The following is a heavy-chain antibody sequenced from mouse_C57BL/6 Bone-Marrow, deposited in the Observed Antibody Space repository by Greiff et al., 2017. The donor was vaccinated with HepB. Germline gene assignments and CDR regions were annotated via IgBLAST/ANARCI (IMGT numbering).Heavy chain of an antibody. Sequence: QVQLKQSGAELVRPGASVKLSCKASGYTFTDYYINWVKQRPGQGLEWIARIYPGSGNTYYNEKFKGKATLTAEKSSSTAYMQLSSLTSEDSAVYFCAREGNLGSSYLDYWGQGTTLTVSS. V-gene: IGHV1-76*01. J-gene: IGHJ2*01. CDR3: AREGNLGSSYLDY. CDR1: GYTFTDYY. D-gene: IGHD1-1*01. CDR2: IYPGSGNT.